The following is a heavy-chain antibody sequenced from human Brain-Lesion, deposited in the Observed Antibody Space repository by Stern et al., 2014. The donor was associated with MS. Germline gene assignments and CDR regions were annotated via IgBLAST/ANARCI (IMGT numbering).Heavy chain of an antibody. Sequence: VQLVQSGGGLVKPGGSLRLSCAASGFTFSSYWMNWGRHAQGKGLEWVANINEDGSETYYVDSVKGRFTISRDNAKNSLYLQMNSLRAEDTALYYCARGSDTWGQGTLVTVSS. V-gene: IGHV3-7*01. D-gene: IGHD2-15*01. CDR1: GFTFSSYW. J-gene: IGHJ5*02. CDR2: INEDGSET. CDR3: ARGSDT.